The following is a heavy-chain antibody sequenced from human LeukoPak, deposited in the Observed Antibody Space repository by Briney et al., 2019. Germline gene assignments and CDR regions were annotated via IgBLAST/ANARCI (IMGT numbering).Heavy chain of an antibody. V-gene: IGHV1-69*06. J-gene: IGHJ5*02. CDR3: AITIFGVVIPHLPNYNWFDP. D-gene: IGHD3-3*01. CDR2: IIPIFGTA. Sequence: GASVKVSCKASGGTFSSYAISWVRQAPGQGLEWMGGIIPIFGTANYAQKFQGRVTITADKSTSTAYMELSSLRSEDTAVYYCAITIFGVVIPHLPNYNWFDPWGQGTLVTVSS. CDR1: GGTFSSYA.